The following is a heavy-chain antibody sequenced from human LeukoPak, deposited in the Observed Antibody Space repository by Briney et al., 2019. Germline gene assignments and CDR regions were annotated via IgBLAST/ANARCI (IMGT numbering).Heavy chain of an antibody. Sequence: PGGSLRLSCAASGFTFNNAWMNWVRQAPGKGLEWVGRIKSKTDGGTTDYAAPVKGRFAISRDDSKAIAYLQMNSLKTEDTAVYHCTRDRGAYNLYDYWGQGTLVTVSS. J-gene: IGHJ4*02. D-gene: IGHD1-1*01. CDR3: TRDRGAYNLYDY. CDR1: GFTFNNAW. CDR2: IKSKTDGGTT. V-gene: IGHV3-15*01.